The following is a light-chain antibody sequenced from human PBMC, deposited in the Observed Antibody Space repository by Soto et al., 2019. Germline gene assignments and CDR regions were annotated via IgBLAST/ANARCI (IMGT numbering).Light chain of an antibody. CDR1: QSISTY. CDR2: GAS. J-gene: IGKJ1*01. CDR3: KHSYNTPRT. V-gene: IGKV1-39*01. Sequence: DIQMTQSPSSLSASVGDRVTITCRASQSISTYLNGYQQKPGKAPKLLIYGASKLESGVPSRFSGSGLGTDFTLTISSLQPEDFATYYCKHSYNTPRTFGQGTKVEIK.